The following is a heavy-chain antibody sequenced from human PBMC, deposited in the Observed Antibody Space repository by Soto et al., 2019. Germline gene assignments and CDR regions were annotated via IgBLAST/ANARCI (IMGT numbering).Heavy chain of an antibody. CDR1: GYSFTSYW. Sequence: EVQLVQSGAEVKKPGESLRISCKGSGYSFTSYWISWMRQMPGKGLEWMGRIDPSDSYTNYSPSFQGHVTISADKAISTAYLQWSSLKASDTAMYDCARRVIIAAAAPDADDARIFDYWGQGTLVTVSS. J-gene: IGHJ4*02. V-gene: IGHV5-10-1*03. D-gene: IGHD6-13*01. CDR2: IDPSDSYT. CDR3: ARRVIIAAAAPDADDARIFDY.